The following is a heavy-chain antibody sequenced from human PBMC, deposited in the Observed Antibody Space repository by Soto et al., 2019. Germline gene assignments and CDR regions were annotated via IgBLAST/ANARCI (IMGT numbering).Heavy chain of an antibody. Sequence: QITLKESGPTLVKPTQTLTLTCTFSGFSLSTSGVGVGWIRQPPGKALEWLALIYWDDDKRYSPSLKSRLTLTKDTSKNQVVLTMTNMDPVDTATSYCAHILVAAAGPTQYYFDYWGQGTLVTVSS. CDR2: IYWDDDK. CDR1: GFSLSTSGVG. J-gene: IGHJ4*02. V-gene: IGHV2-5*02. D-gene: IGHD6-13*01. CDR3: AHILVAAAGPTQYYFDY.